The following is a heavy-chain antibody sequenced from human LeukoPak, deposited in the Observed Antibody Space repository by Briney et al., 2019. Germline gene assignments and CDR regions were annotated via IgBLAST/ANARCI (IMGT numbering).Heavy chain of an antibody. J-gene: IGHJ6*02. V-gene: IGHV3-23*01. CDR1: GFTFSSYA. D-gene: IGHD6-19*01. CDR2: ISGSGGST. CDR3: AKGAVSGNYYYYGMDV. Sequence: HPGGSLRLSCAASGFTFSSYAMSWVRQAPGKGLEWVSAISGSGGSTYYADSVKGRFTISRDNSRNTLYLQMNSLRAEDTAVYYCAKGAVSGNYYYYGMDVWGQGTTVTVSS.